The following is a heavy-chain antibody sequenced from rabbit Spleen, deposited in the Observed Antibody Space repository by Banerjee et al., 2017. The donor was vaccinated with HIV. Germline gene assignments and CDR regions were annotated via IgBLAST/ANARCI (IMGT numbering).Heavy chain of an antibody. D-gene: IGHD4-1*01. J-gene: IGHJ3*01. CDR1: GFSFSTDYY. V-gene: IGHV1S43*01. CDR2: IYAGRGST. CDR3: ARAIVPWLGLTRLDL. Sequence: QQQLEESGGGLVKPGGTLTLTCTASGFSFSTDYYMCWVRQAPGKGLECIACIYAGRGSTDYASWVNGRFTISSDNAQSTVDLKMTSLTAADTATYFCARAIVPWLGLTRLDLWGPGTLVTVS.